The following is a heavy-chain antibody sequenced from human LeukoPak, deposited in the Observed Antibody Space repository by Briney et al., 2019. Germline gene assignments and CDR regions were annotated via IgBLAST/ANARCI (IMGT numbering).Heavy chain of an antibody. V-gene: IGHV4-30-2*01. CDR1: GGSISSGGYS. D-gene: IGHD2-21*01. CDR2: IYHSGST. Sequence: PXQTXXLTCAVSGGSISSGGYSWXWXRQPPXKGLXGIGYIYHSGSTYYNPSLKSRVTISVDRSKNQFSLKLSSVTAADTAVYYCARESVVVREDAFDIWGQGTMVTVSS. J-gene: IGHJ3*02. CDR3: ARESVVVREDAFDI.